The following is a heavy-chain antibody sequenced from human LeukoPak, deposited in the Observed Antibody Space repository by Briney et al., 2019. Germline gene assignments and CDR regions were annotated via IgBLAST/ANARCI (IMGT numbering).Heavy chain of an antibody. J-gene: IGHJ6*03. CDR1: GFTFSNYA. Sequence: GGSLRLSCAASGFTFSNYATSWVRQAPGGGLEWVSAISGSGDTTFHADSVKGRFTTSRDNSKNTLSLQMSGLRVEDSAVYFCAKDTSAWWYHRAYMNVWGTGTTVTVSS. CDR3: AKDTSAWWYHRAYMNV. D-gene: IGHD2-15*01. V-gene: IGHV3-23*01. CDR2: ISGSGDTT.